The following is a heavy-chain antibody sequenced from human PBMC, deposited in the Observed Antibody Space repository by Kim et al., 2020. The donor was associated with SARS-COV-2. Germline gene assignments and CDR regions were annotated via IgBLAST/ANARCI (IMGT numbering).Heavy chain of an antibody. CDR3: AREAAVAGDPDNWFDP. D-gene: IGHD6-13*01. CDR1: GFTFSNYG. Sequence: GGSLRLSCAASGFTFSNYGMHWVRQAPGKGLEWLAVIWNTGRTKFHAHSVLGRFDISRDNSMNTLYLQMDGLTVEDTAIYYCAREAAVAGDPDNWFDPWGQGTLVTVSS. V-gene: IGHV3-33*01. J-gene: IGHJ5*02. CDR2: IWNTGRTK.